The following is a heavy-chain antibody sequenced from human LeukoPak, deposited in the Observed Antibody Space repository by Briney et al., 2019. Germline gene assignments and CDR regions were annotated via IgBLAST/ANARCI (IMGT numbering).Heavy chain of an antibody. V-gene: IGHV4-59*01. CDR2: IFNYGGT. J-gene: IGHJ4*01. CDR1: GESINNYY. CDR3: ARSQQLIRSFDC. Sequence: SETLSLTCTVSGESINNYYWSWIRQPPGKRLEWIGYIFNYGGTNYNPSLKSRVTMSLDTSKNQVSLKLSSVTAADTAFYYCARSQQLIRSFDCWGHGTLVTVSS. D-gene: IGHD6-13*01.